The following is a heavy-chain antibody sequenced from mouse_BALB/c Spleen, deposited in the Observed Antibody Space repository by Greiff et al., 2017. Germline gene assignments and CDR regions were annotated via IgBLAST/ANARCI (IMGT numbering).Heavy chain of an antibody. CDR2: IWAGGST. CDR1: GFSLTSYG. Sequence: QVQLKESGPGLVAPSQSLSITCTVSGFSLTSYGVHWVRQPPGKGLEWLGVIWAGGSTNYNSALMSRLSISKDNSKSQVFLKMNSLQTDDTAMYYCARDGRLLPAWFAYWGQGTLVTVSA. CDR3: ARDGRLLPAWFAY. D-gene: IGHD2-3*01. J-gene: IGHJ3*01. V-gene: IGHV2-9*02.